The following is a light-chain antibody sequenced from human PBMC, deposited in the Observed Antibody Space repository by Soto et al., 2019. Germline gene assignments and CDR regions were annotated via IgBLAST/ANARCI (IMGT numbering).Light chain of an antibody. CDR1: SSDVGSYNL. CDR3: CSYAGRSTYV. Sequence: QSVLTQPASVSGSPGQSITISCTGTSSDVGSYNLVSWYQQLPGKAPKLMIYEGNKRPSGVSNRLSGSKSGNTASLTISGLQAEDEADYYCCSYAGRSTYVFGTGTKLTVL. J-gene: IGLJ1*01. V-gene: IGLV2-23*01. CDR2: EGN.